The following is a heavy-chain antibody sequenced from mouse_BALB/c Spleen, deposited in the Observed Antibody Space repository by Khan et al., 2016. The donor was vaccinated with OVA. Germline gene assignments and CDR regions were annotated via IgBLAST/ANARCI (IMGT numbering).Heavy chain of an antibody. V-gene: IGHV3-2*02. D-gene: IGHD2-3*01. Sequence: EVQLVETGPGLVKPSQSLSLTCTVTGYSITSDYAWNWIRQFPGNKLEWMGYISYSGSTNYNPALKSRISITRDTSKNQFFLQLNSVTTEDTATYYCARDGSRYNYPMDYWGQGTSVTVSS. J-gene: IGHJ4*01. CDR2: ISYSGST. CDR1: GYSITSDYA. CDR3: ARDGSRYNYPMDY.